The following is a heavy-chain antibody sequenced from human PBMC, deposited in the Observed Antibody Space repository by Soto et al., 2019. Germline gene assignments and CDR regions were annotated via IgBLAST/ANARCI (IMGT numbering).Heavy chain of an antibody. J-gene: IGHJ4*02. D-gene: IGHD3-10*01. Sequence: QVQLVESGGGVVQPGRSLRLSCVASGFSFSTHGMHWVRQAPDKGLEWVAVVDTATEYYTDSVKGRFTISRDNSNNTLYLQMNSLIVEDTAVYYCAGEDYSTAYGCFDHWGQGTLVTVSS. CDR1: GFSFSTHG. CDR2: VDTATE. CDR3: AGEDYSTAYGCFDH. V-gene: IGHV3-33*01.